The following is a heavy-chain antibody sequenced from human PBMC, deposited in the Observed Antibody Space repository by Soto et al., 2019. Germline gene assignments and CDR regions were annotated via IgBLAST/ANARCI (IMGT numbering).Heavy chain of an antibody. V-gene: IGHV4-30-4*01. D-gene: IGHD1-7*01. Sequence: LSLTCTVSGGSISSGDYYWSWIRQPPGKGLEWIGYIFYSGITYYNPSLKSRLTISIDTSKNQFSLKLSSVTAADTAVYYCARQLNSVDVWGQGTTVTVSS. CDR3: ARQLNSVDV. CDR1: GGSISSGDYY. J-gene: IGHJ6*02. CDR2: IFYSGIT.